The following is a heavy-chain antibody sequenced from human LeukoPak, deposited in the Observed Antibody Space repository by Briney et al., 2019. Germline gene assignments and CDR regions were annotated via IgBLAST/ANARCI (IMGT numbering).Heavy chain of an antibody. V-gene: IGHV3-15*01. CDR2: IKSKTDGGTT. D-gene: IGHD3-16*01. CDR3: TTDPHSIKYYDYVWGSLWAFEDY. J-gene: IGHJ4*02. CDR1: GFTFSNAW. Sequence: PGGSLRLSCAASGFTFSNAWMSWVRQAPGKGLEWVGRIKSKTDGGTTDYAAPVKGRFTISRDDSKNTLYLQMNSLKTEDTAVYYCTTDPHSIKYYDYVWGSLWAFEDYWGQGTLVTVSS.